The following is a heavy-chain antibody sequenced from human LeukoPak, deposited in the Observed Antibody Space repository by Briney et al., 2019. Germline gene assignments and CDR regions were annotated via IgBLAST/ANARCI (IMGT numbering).Heavy chain of an antibody. D-gene: IGHD2-21*02. V-gene: IGHV4-59*01. Sequence: PSETLSLTCTVSGGSISSYYWSWIRQPPGKGLEWIGYIYYSGSTNYNPSLKGRVTISVDTSKNQFPLKLSSVTAADTAVYYCARVGGIVVVTEDAFDIWGQGTMVTVSS. CDR1: GGSISSYY. CDR3: ARVGGIVVVTEDAFDI. CDR2: IYYSGST. J-gene: IGHJ3*02.